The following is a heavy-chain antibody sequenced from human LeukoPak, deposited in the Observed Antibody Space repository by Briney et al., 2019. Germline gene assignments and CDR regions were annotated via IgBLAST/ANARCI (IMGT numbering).Heavy chain of an antibody. CDR2: MNPNTGNT. J-gene: IGHJ6*03. V-gene: IGHV1-8*03. CDR3: ARGPLTGEHYHYYMDV. D-gene: IGHD7-27*01. CDR1: GYSFTTFD. Sequence: GASVKVSCKASGYSFTTFDINWVRQATGQGLEWMGWMNPNTGNTGFAGKFQGRATITGNTSISTVYMELTSLTSDDTAVYYCARGPLTGEHYHYYMDVWGTGTTITVSS.